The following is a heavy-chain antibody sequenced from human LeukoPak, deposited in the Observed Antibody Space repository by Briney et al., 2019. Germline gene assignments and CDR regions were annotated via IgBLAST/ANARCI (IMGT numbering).Heavy chain of an antibody. CDR1: GYTFTSFD. CDR3: TREVPYSSGYFDY. Sequence: ASVRVSCKASGYTFTSFDINWVRQATGQGLEWMGWMNPNSGNTSYAQKFQGRVTMTRSTSANLAYMELTSLTSEDTAVYYCTREVPYSSGYFDYWGQGTLVTVSS. CDR2: MNPNSGNT. D-gene: IGHD3-22*01. J-gene: IGHJ4*02. V-gene: IGHV1-8*01.